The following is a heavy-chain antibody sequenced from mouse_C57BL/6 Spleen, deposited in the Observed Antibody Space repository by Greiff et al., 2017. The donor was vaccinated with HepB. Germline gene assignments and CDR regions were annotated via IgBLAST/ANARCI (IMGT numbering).Heavy chain of an antibody. CDR2: IYPGSGST. J-gene: IGHJ4*01. CDR1: GYTFTSYW. D-gene: IGHD2-12*01. V-gene: IGHV1-55*01. Sequence: QVQLQQPGAELVKPGASVKMSCKASGYTFTSYWITWVKQRPGQGLEWIGDIYPGSGSTNYNEKFKSKATLTVDTSSSTAYMQLSSLTSEDSAVYYCAFYDGLTDYAMDYWGQGTSVTVSS. CDR3: AFYDGLTDYAMDY.